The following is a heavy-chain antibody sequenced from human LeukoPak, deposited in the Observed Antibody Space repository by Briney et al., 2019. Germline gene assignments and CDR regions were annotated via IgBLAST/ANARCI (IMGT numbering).Heavy chain of an antibody. CDR3: ARTSTSGSPFDY. CDR1: GYTFFSYC. D-gene: IGHD1-26*01. CDR2: IHPSGGDT. J-gene: IGHJ4*02. V-gene: IGHV1-46*01. Sequence: ASVKVSCKTSGYTFFSYCIHWVRQAPGQGLEWMGMIHPSGGDTNYAQKFQGRVTVTMDTSTSTVHMELSSLTSNDTAVFYCARTSTSGSPFDYWGQGTLVTVSS.